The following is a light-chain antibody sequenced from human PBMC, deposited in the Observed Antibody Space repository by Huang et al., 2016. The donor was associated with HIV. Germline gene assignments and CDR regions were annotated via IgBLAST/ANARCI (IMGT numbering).Light chain of an antibody. CDR2: TLS. CDR1: QSLLDSDDGNTY. V-gene: IGKV2-40*01. Sequence: DIVMTQTPLSLPVTPGEPASISCRASQSLLDSDDGNTYLDWYLQKPGQSPQLLIYTLSYRASGDPDRFSGSWSGTDFTLKISRVEAEDVGVYYCMQRIEFPLTFGGGTKVEIK. CDR3: MQRIEFPLT. J-gene: IGKJ4*01.